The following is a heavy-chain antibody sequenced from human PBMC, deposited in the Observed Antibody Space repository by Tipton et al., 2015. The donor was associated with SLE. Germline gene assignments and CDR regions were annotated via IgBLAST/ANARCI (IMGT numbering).Heavy chain of an antibody. CDR1: GGSISSYY. V-gene: IGHV4-59*01. D-gene: IGHD3-10*01. Sequence: TLSLTCTVSGGSISSYYWSWIRQPPGKGLEWIGYIYYSGSTNYNPPLKSRVTISVDTSKNQFSLKLSSVTAADTAVYYCARLGITMIQGGRHWYFDLWGRGTLVTVSS. CDR3: ARLGITMIQGGRHWYFDL. CDR2: IYYSGST. J-gene: IGHJ2*01.